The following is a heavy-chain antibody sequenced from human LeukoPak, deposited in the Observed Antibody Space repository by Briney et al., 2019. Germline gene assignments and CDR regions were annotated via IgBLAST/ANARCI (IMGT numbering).Heavy chain of an antibody. J-gene: IGHJ5*02. CDR3: ARVDGSCSGGSCPSGNWFDP. Sequence: NPSQTLSLTCTVSRGSISSGNYYWSWIRQPAGKGLEWIGRFHTRGSTNYNPSLKSRVIISVDTSKNQFSLKLNSVTAADTAVYYCARVDGSCSGGSCPSGNWFDPWGQGTLVTVSS. CDR1: RGSISSGNYY. CDR2: FHTRGST. D-gene: IGHD2-15*01. V-gene: IGHV4-61*02.